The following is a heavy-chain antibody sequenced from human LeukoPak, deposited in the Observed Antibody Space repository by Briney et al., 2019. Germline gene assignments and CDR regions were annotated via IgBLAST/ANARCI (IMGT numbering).Heavy chain of an antibody. D-gene: IGHD3-22*01. CDR3: ARDVYYDSSSSFDY. CDR2: ISPSSSTI. CDR1: GFNFSTYS. J-gene: IGHJ4*02. Sequence: GGSLRLSCAAFGFNFSTYSMKWVRQAPGKGLEWISYISPSSSTIYYADSVKGRFTISRDNAKNSLYLQMNSLRAEDTAVYYCARDVYYDSSSSFDYWGQGTLVTVSS. V-gene: IGHV3-48*01.